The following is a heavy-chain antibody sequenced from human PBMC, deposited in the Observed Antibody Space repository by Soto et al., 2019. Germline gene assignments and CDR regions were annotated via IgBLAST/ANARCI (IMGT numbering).Heavy chain of an antibody. J-gene: IGHJ4*02. CDR3: ARGRGIAPHDWGAAAGTVLVY. CDR2: INHSGST. V-gene: IGHV4-34*01. D-gene: IGHD6-13*01. CDR1: GGSFSGYY. Sequence: PSETLSLTCAVYGGSFSGYYWSWIRQPPGKGLEWIGEINHSGSTNYNPSLKSRVTISVDTSKNQFSLKLSSVTAADTAVYYCARGRGIAPHDWGAAAGTVLVYWGQGTLVTVSS.